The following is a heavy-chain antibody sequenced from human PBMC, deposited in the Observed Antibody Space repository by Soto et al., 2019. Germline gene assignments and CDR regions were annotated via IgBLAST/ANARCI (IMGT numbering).Heavy chain of an antibody. J-gene: IGHJ4*02. D-gene: IGHD5-12*01. CDR2: IYTGDSDT. V-gene: IGHV5-51*01. Sequence: GESLKISWTASGDRFSSKWIGWVRQMPGKGLEWMGLIYTGDSDTRYSPSFQGQVTMSVDTSINTAYLRWSSLKASDTAIYFCARHRNGYSGYDGAAAYWGQGTLGPVSP. CDR1: GDRFSSKW. CDR3: ARHRNGYSGYDGAAAY.